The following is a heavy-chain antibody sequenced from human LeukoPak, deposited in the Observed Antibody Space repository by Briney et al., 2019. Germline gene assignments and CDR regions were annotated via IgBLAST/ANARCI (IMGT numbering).Heavy chain of an antibody. D-gene: IGHD6-6*01. J-gene: IGHJ4*02. CDR2: INPNSGGT. CDR1: GYTFTGYY. Sequence: ASVKVSCKASGYTFTGYYMHWVRQAPGQGLEWMGWINPNSGGTNYAQKFQGRVTMTRDMSTSTVYMELSSLRSEDTAVYYCARDEYSSSSENSPGGYWGQGTLVTVSS. CDR3: ARDEYSSSSENSPGGY. V-gene: IGHV1-2*02.